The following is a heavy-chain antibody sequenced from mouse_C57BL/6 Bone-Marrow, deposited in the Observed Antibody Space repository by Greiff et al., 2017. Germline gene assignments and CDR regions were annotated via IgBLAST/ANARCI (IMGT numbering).Heavy chain of an antibody. CDR1: GYTFTDYE. Sequence: QVQLQQSGAELVRPGASVTLSCKASGYTFTDYEMHWVQQTPVHGLEWIGAIDPETGGTAYNQKFKGKAILTADKSSSTAYMELRSLTSEDSAVYYCTRPLYGITTVEVDYWGQGTTLTVA. V-gene: IGHV1-15*01. CDR2: IDPETGGT. D-gene: IGHD1-1*01. CDR3: TRPLYGITTVEVDY. J-gene: IGHJ2*01.